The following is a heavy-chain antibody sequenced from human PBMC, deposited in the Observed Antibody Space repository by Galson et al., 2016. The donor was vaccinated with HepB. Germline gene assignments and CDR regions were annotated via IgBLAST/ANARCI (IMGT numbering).Heavy chain of an antibody. D-gene: IGHD2-15*01. J-gene: IGHJ4*02. V-gene: IGHV1-46*01. CDR2: INPTGGST. Sequence: SVKVSCKASGYTFTSYYIYWVRQAPGRGLEWVGVINPTGGSTDFAPRFQDRVTLTRDTSTGTVYMELTSLTSDDTAVYYYARDYGAGGFYYFDYWGQGTLITVSS. CDR1: GYTFTSYY. CDR3: ARDYGAGGFYYFDY.